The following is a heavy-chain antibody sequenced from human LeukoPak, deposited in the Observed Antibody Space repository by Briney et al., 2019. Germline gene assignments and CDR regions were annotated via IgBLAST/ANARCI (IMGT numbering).Heavy chain of an antibody. D-gene: IGHD6-13*01. J-gene: IGHJ2*01. CDR1: GGSLSSYY. CDR2: IYYSGST. CDR3: ARDEVAAVYWYFDL. Sequence: PSETLSLTCTVSGGSLSSYYWSWIRQPPGKGLEGIGYIYYSGSTNYNPSLKSRVTISVDTSKNQFSLKLSSVTAADTAVYYCARDEVAAVYWYFDLWGRGTLVTVSS. V-gene: IGHV4-59*01.